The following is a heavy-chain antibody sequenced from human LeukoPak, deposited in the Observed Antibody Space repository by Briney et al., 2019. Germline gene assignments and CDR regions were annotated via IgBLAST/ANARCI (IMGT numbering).Heavy chain of an antibody. Sequence: GASVKVSCKASGYTFTSYDINWVQQATGQGPEWMGWMSPNSGNTGYAQKFQGRVTMTRSTSMSTAYMELSSLRSEDTAVYYCARGPPNWGYDYWGQGTLVTVSS. CDR3: ARGPPNWGYDY. D-gene: IGHD7-27*01. V-gene: IGHV1-8*01. CDR1: GYTFTSYD. J-gene: IGHJ4*02. CDR2: MSPNSGNT.